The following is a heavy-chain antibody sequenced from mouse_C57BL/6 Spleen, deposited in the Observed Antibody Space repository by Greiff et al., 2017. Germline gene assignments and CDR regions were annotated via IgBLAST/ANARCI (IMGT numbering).Heavy chain of an antibody. CDR1: GYTFTSYW. V-gene: IGHV1-53*01. J-gene: IGHJ4*01. CDR2: INPSNGGT. CDR3: ARWIYDCYYRDGYAMDY. Sequence: QVQLQQPGTELVKPGASVKLSCKASGYTFTSYWMHWVKQRPGQGLEWIGNINPSNGGTNYNEKFKSKATLTVDKSSSTAYMQLSSLTSEDSAVDYCARWIYDCYYRDGYAMDYWGQGTSVTVSS. D-gene: IGHD2-3*01.